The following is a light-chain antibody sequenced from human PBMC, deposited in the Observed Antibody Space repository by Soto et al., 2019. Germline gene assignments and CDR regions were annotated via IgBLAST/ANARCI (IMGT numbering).Light chain of an antibody. V-gene: IGKV4-1*01. CDR2: WAS. CDR1: QSILYSSDNRNY. Sequence: DIVMTQSPDSLAVSLGERATINCKSSQSILYSSDNRNYLAWYQQKPGQPPKLLIYWASARESGVPDRFSGSGSGADFTLTISSLQAEDAAVYSCQQYHTNPYTFGQGTKLEIK. CDR3: QQYHTNPYT. J-gene: IGKJ2*01.